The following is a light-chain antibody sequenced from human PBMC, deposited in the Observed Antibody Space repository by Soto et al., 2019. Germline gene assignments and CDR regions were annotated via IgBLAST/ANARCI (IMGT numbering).Light chain of an antibody. CDR2: DVS. J-gene: IGLJ2*01. V-gene: IGLV2-23*02. CDR3: CSYAGSVV. CDR1: SSDVGSYNL. Sequence: QSVLTQPASVSGSPGQSITISCTGTSSDVGSYNLVSWYQQHPGKAPKLMIYDVSKRPSGVPDRFSGSKSGNTASLTISGLQAEDEADYYCCSYAGSVVFGGGTKVTVL.